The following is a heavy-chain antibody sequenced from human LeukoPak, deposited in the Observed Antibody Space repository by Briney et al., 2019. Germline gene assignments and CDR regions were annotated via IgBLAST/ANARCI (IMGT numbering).Heavy chain of an antibody. Sequence: SETLSLTCTVSGGSINGYYWSWIRQPAGKGLEWIGRIYNSESINYNPSLKSRVTMSIDTSKSQFSLKLNSVTAADTAVYYCATDRSSSYRRDWFDPWGQGALVTVSS. CDR3: ATDRSSSYRRDWFDP. CDR1: GGSINGYY. V-gene: IGHV4-4*07. J-gene: IGHJ5*02. CDR2: IYNSESI. D-gene: IGHD6-13*01.